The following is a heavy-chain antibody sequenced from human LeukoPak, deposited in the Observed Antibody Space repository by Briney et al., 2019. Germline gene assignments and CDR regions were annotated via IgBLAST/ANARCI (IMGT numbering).Heavy chain of an antibody. J-gene: IGHJ5*02. V-gene: IGHV4-39*01. Sequence: SETLSLTCTVSGGSISSSNYYWGWIRQPPGKGLEWIGNIYYSGISYYNPSFRSRVTISIYTSNNQFSLKMSSVTAADTAVYYCARAGKYYYGSGSYSNWFGPWGQGTLVTVSS. D-gene: IGHD3-10*01. CDR3: ARAGKYYYGSGSYSNWFGP. CDR2: IYYSGIS. CDR1: GGSISSSNYY.